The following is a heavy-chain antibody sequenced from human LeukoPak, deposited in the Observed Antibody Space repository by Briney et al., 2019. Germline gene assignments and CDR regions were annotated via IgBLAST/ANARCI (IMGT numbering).Heavy chain of an antibody. V-gene: IGHV4-59*10. CDR3: ARARGAAGRSWFDP. J-gene: IGHJ5*02. Sequence: SETLSLTCAVYGGSFSGYYWSWIRQPAGKGLEWIGRIYTSGSTNYNPSLKSRVTMSVDTSKNQFSLKLSSVTAADTAVYYCARARGAAGRSWFDPWGQGTLVTVSS. CDR1: GGSFSGYY. CDR2: IYTSGST. D-gene: IGHD6-13*01.